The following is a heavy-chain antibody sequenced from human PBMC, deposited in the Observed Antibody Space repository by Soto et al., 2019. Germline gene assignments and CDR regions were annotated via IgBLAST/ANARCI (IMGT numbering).Heavy chain of an antibody. D-gene: IGHD3-16*01. CDR2: ISPSTGDT. CDR1: GYSFTSYG. CDR3: ASGGRGSYAY. V-gene: IGHV1-18*01. Sequence: QVQLVQSGAEVKKTGASVKVSCKTSGYSFTSYGINWVRQAPGQGLEWMGWISPSTGDTNYAQKVQGRVSMTTDTSTSTAYLEQRSLTSDDTAVYYCASGGRGSYAYWGQGTLVTVSS. J-gene: IGHJ4*02.